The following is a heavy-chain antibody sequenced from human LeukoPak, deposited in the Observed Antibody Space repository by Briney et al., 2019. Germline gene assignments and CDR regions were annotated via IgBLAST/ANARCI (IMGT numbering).Heavy chain of an antibody. V-gene: IGHV4-39*07. D-gene: IGHD2-21*01. J-gene: IGHJ5*02. CDR3: ARAALYSMGFDP. CDR2: IYYSGST. Sequence: SETLSLTCTVSGGSISSSSYYWGWHRQPPGKGREWIGSIYYSGSTYYNPSLKSRVTISVDTTKNQFSLKLSSVTAADTAVYYCARAALYSMGFDPWGQGTLVTVSS. CDR1: GGSISSSSYY.